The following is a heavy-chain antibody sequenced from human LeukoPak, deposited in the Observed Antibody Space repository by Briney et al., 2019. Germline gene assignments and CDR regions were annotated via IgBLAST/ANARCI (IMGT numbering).Heavy chain of an antibody. CDR3: ARAIGWYNYYYYYMDV. D-gene: IGHD6-19*01. J-gene: IGHJ6*03. Sequence: PSETLSLTCAVYGGSFSGYYWSWIRQPPGKGLEWLGEINHSGSTNYNPSLKSRVTISVDTSKNQFSLKLSSVTAADTAVYYCARAIGWYNYYYYYMDVWGKGTTVTASS. CDR1: GGSFSGYY. CDR2: INHSGST. V-gene: IGHV4-34*01.